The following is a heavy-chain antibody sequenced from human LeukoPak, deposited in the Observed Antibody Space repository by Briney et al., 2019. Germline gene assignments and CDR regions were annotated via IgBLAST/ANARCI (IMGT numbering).Heavy chain of an antibody. CDR3: ARRRGIVVVPAAIRRGDWFDP. D-gene: IGHD2-2*02. CDR1: GGSFSGYY. CDR2: INHSGST. Sequence: SETLSLTCAVYGGSFSGYYWSWIRQPPGKGLEWIGEINHSGSTNYNSSLKSRVTISVDTSKNQFSLKLSSVTAADTAVYYCARRRGIVVVPAAIRRGDWFDPWGQGTLVTVSS. V-gene: IGHV4-34*01. J-gene: IGHJ5*02.